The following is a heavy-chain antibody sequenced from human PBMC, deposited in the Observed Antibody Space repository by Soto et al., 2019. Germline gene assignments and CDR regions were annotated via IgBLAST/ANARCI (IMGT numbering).Heavy chain of an antibody. CDR2: INHSRST. CDR1: GGSFSGYY. V-gene: IGHV4-34*01. Sequence: QVQLQQWGAGLLKPSETLSLTCAVYGGSFSGYYWTWIRQPPGKGLEWIGEINHSRSTNYNPSLKSRVTISVDTSKNQFSLKLSSVTAVDTAVYYCARLPRGYNYGMDVWGQGTTVTVSS. J-gene: IGHJ6*02. CDR3: ARLPRGYNYGMDV.